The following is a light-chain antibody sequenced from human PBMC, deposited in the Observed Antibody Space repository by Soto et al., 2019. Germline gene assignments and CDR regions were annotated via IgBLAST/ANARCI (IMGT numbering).Light chain of an antibody. CDR2: EVV. Sequence: QCLLNQPPSASGSPGQSFTISCTGTKNDVGFYDFVSWYQHHPGKAPRLIIYEVVQRPSGAPDRFSGSKSGNTASLTVSGLQAADEADYFCKSYAGSNTYVFGSGTKV. CDR1: KNDVGFYDF. J-gene: IGLJ1*01. CDR3: KSYAGSNTYV. V-gene: IGLV2-8*01.